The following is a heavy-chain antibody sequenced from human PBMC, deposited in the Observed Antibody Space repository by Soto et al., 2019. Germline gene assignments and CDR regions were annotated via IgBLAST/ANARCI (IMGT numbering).Heavy chain of an antibody. V-gene: IGHV4-39*01. J-gene: IGHJ5*02. Sequence: SETLSLTCTVSGGSISSSSYYWGWIRQPPGKGLEWIGSIYYSGSTYYNPSLKSRVTISVDTSKNQFSLKLSSVTAADTAVYYCARHSAIVGATTNWFDPWGQGTLVTVSS. CDR3: ARHSAIVGATTNWFDP. D-gene: IGHD1-26*01. CDR1: GGSISSSSYY. CDR2: IYYSGST.